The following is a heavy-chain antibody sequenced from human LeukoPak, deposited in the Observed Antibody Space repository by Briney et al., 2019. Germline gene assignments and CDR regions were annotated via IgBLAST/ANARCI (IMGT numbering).Heavy chain of an antibody. V-gene: IGHV3-33*01. CDR2: IWYDGSNK. CDR3: ARDLDSSGWYIDY. J-gene: IGHJ4*02. Sequence: PGGSLKLSCAASGFTFSSYGMHGVRRAPGKGRGGVAVIWYDGSNKYYADSVKGRFTISRDNSKNTLYLQMNSLRAEDTAVYYCARDLDSSGWYIDYWGQGTLVTVSS. D-gene: IGHD6-19*01. CDR1: GFTFSSYG.